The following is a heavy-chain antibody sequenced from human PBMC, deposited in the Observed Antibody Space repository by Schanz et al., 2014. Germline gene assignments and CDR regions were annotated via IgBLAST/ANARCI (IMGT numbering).Heavy chain of an antibody. Sequence: VHLVESGGGVVQPGRSLRLSCAASGFTFSSYGMHWVRQAPGKGLEWVGFIRSKAYGGTTEYAASVKGRFTISRDDSKSIAYLQMNSLKTEDTAVYYCNPWPFSGSYYSGQGTLVTVSS. CDR3: NPWPFSGSYY. CDR2: IRSKAYGGTT. CDR1: GFTFSSYG. V-gene: IGHV3-49*04. J-gene: IGHJ4*02. D-gene: IGHD1-26*01.